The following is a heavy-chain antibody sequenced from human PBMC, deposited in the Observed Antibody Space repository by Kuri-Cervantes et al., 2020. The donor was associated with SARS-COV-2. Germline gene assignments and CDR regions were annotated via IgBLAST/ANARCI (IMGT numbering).Heavy chain of an antibody. Sequence: ASVKVSCKASGYTFTGYYMHWVRQAPGQGLEWMGWINPNSGGTNYAQKSQGKVTMTRDTSISTAYMKLSRLRSDDTAVYYCARAWSSTSCYFSEFDYWGQGTLVTVSS. J-gene: IGHJ4*02. D-gene: IGHD2-2*01. V-gene: IGHV1-2*02. CDR3: ARAWSSTSCYFSEFDY. CDR1: GYTFTGYY. CDR2: INPNSGGT.